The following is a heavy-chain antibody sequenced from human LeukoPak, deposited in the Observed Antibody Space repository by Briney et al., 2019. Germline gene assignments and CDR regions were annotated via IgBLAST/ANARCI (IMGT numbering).Heavy chain of an antibody. Sequence: ASVKVSCKASGYTFTSYDINWVRQATGQGLEWMGWINPNSGGTNYAQKFQGRVTMTRDTSISTAYMELSRLRSDDTAVYYCARDYYYMDVWGKGTTVTVSS. CDR1: GYTFTSYD. J-gene: IGHJ6*03. CDR2: INPNSGGT. CDR3: ARDYYYMDV. V-gene: IGHV1-2*02.